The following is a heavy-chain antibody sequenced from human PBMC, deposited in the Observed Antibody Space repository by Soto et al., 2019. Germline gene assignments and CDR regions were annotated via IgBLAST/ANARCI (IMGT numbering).Heavy chain of an antibody. CDR2: ISHSGST. CDR1: DDSINISHW. D-gene: IGHD3-3*02. V-gene: IGHV4-4*02. Sequence: PXETLSLPCAVSDDSINISHWGNWVRQPPGKGLEWIGQISHSGSTNYNPSLTSRVTISVDKSKNHFSLKLTSVTAADTAVYYCAARHFWTGPWTDTRLDDWGQGTLVTVSS. J-gene: IGHJ4*02. CDR3: AARHFWTGPWTDTRLDD.